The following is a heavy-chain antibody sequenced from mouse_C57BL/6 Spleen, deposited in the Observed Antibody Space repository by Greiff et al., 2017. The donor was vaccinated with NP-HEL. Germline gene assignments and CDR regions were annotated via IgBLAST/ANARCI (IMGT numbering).Heavy chain of an antibody. J-gene: IGHJ4*01. D-gene: IGHD3-1*01. CDR2: IYPGSGNT. Sequence: QLQQSGAELVRPGASVKLSCKASGYTFTDYYINWVKQRPGQGLEWIARIYPGSGNTYYNEKFKGKATLTAEKSSSTAYMQLSSLTSEDSAVYFCARCGTEYAMDDWGQGTSVTVSS. V-gene: IGHV1-76*01. CDR1: GYTFTDYY. CDR3: ARCGTEYAMDD.